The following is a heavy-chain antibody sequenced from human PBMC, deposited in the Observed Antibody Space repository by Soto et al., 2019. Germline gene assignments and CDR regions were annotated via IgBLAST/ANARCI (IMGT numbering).Heavy chain of an antibody. Sequence: EVQLLESVGGLVQPGGSLRLSCAASGLTFSSYAMSWVRQAPGKGLDWVSAISGSGGSTYYADSVKGRFPISRDNSKNTLYLKMNSLRAEDTAVYYCAKGRGPYYSYGMDVWGQGTTVTVSS. CDR2: ISGSGGST. V-gene: IGHV3-23*01. CDR3: AKGRGPYYSYGMDV. CDR1: GLTFSSYA. J-gene: IGHJ6*02.